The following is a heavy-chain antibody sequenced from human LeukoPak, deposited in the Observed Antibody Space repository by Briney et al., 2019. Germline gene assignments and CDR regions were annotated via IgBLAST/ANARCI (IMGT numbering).Heavy chain of an antibody. V-gene: IGHV3-7*01. CDR3: ARENGGTYTFDY. CDR1: GFTFRSYW. Sequence: PGGSRRLSCAASGFTFRSYWMSWVRQAPGKGLEWVANISEDGGEKYYVDSVKGRFTISRDNAKNSLYLQMSSLRAEDTAVYYCARENGGTYTFDYWGQGTLVTVSS. CDR2: ISEDGGEK. D-gene: IGHD1-26*01. J-gene: IGHJ4*02.